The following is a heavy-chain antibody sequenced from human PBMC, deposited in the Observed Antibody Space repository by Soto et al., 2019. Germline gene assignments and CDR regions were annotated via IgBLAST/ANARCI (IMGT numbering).Heavy chain of an antibody. CDR2: TLDSTDST. D-gene: IGHD1-26*01. CDR1: GFTFSDHF. Sequence: PGGSLRLSCVASGFTFSDHFMTWIRQAPGKRLEWVTQTLDSTDSTNYSASVKGRFTIARDHVMHTVYLQMNSLRADAAAEDYFAREIFPGSGVACDTWGAGT. CDR3: AREIFPGSGVACDT. V-gene: IGHV3-11*06. J-gene: IGHJ3*02.